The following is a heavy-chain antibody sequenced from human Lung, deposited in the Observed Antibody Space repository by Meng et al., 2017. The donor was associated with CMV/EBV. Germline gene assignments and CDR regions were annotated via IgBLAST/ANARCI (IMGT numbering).Heavy chain of an antibody. J-gene: IGHJ1*01. CDR2: INHSGST. Sequence: AVFGGSFSGYYWSWIRQPPGKGLEWIGEINHSGSTNYNPSLKSRATISVDTSKNQFSLKLSSVTAADTAVYYCARARLGWLRSEYFQHWGQGTLVTVSS. V-gene: IGHV4-34*01. CDR1: GGSFSGYY. D-gene: IGHD5-12*01. CDR3: ARARLGWLRSEYFQH.